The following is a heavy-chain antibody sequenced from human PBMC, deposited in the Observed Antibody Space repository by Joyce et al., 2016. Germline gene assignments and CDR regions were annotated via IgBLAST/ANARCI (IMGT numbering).Heavy chain of an antibody. V-gene: IGHV3-53*01. Sequence: EVRLVASGGGLIQPGGSLRLSCAASDFTVGNNYMTWVRQSPGRGLEWVSLIYSRGDTLYAGSVRGRSTISRDHSENTLYLQMTSLRAEDTAVYYCATGPSGYAFMRGQGTLVIVSS. CDR1: DFTVGNNY. J-gene: IGHJ4*02. CDR3: ATGPSGYAFM. D-gene: IGHD5-12*01. CDR2: IYSRGDT.